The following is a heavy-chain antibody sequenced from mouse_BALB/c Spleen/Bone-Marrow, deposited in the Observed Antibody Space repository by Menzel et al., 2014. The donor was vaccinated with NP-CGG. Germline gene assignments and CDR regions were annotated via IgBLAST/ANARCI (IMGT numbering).Heavy chain of an antibody. D-gene: IGHD2-1*01. CDR2: ISSGGSTI. CDR3: ARGGNYAWFAY. J-gene: IGHJ3*01. Sequence: EVHLVESGGGLVQPGGSRKLSRAASGFTFSSFGMHWVRQAPEKGLEWVAYISSGGSTIYYADTVKGRFTISRDNPKNTLFLQMTSLRSEDTAMYYCARGGNYAWFAYWGQGTLVTVSA. V-gene: IGHV5-17*02. CDR1: GFTFSSFG.